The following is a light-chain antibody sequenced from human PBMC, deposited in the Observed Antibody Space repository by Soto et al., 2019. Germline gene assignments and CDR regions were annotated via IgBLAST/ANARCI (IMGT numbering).Light chain of an antibody. V-gene: IGLV1-51*01. Sequence: QSVLTQPPSVSAAPGQKVTISCSGSSSNIGNNYVSWYQHLPGTAPKLLIYDNNKRPSGIPDRCSGSKSGTSATLGITGLQTGDEADYYCGTWDSGLSAVVFGGGTKLTVL. CDR1: SSNIGNNY. CDR3: GTWDSGLSAVV. CDR2: DNN. J-gene: IGLJ2*01.